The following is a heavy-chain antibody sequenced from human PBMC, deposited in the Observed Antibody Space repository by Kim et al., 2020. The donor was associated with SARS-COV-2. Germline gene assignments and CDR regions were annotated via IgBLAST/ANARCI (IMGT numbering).Heavy chain of an antibody. CDR3: ARYYTGTQPFDP. CDR1: GGTFSSYA. D-gene: IGHD1-1*01. J-gene: IGHJ5*02. V-gene: IGHV1-69*13. Sequence: SVKVSCKASGGTFSSYAISWVRQAPGQGLEWMGGIIPIFGTANYAQKFQGRVTITADESTSTAYMELSSLRSEDTAVYYCARYYTGTQPFDPWGQGTLVTVSS. CDR2: IIPIFGTA.